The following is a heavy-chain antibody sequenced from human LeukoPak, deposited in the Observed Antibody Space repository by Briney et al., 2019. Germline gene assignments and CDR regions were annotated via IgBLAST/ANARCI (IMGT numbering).Heavy chain of an antibody. CDR1: GYTFTAFY. CDR2: IIPIFGTA. V-gene: IGHV1-69*13. CDR3: ARGKRSYYPIEYFQH. J-gene: IGHJ1*01. D-gene: IGHD1-26*01. Sequence: EASVKVSCKASGYTFTAFYMHWVRQAPGQGLEWMGGIIPIFGTANYAQKFQGRVTITADESTSTAYMELSSLRSEDTAVYYCARGKRSYYPIEYFQHWGQGTLVTVSS.